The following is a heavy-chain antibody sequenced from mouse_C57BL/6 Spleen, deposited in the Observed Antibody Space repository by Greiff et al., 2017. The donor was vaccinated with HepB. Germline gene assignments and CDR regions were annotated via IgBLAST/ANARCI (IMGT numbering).Heavy chain of an antibody. J-gene: IGHJ4*01. CDR3: ARPFYYGYAMDY. Sequence: VKLMESGPELVKPGASVKISCKASGYAFSSSWMNWVKQRPGKGLEWIGRIYPGDGDTNYNGKFKGKATLTADKSSSTAYMQLSSLTSEDSAVYFCARPFYYGYAMDYWGQGTSVTVSS. CDR2: IYPGDGDT. CDR1: GYAFSSSW. V-gene: IGHV1-82*01. D-gene: IGHD2-1*01.